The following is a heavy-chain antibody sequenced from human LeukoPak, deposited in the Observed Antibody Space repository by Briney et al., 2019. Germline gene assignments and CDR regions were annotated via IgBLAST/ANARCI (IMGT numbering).Heavy chain of an antibody. CDR1: GFTFSSYW. CDR3: AREEASSAAIDH. D-gene: IGHD6-6*01. V-gene: IGHV3-74*01. CDR2: IRTDGRTT. Sequence: GGSLRLSCAASGFTFSSYWMHWVSQAPGKGLVWVSRIRTDGRTTSYADSVKGRFTISRDNAKNTLYLQMNSLRAEDTAVYYCAREEASSAAIDHWGQGTLVTVSS. J-gene: IGHJ4*02.